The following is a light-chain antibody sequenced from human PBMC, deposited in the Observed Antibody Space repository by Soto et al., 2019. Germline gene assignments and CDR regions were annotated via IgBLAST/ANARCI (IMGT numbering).Light chain of an antibody. CDR2: AAS. V-gene: IGKV1-39*01. CDR3: QQSYSTPWT. J-gene: IGKJ1*01. CDR1: QSISSY. Sequence: DIQMTQSPSALSGSVGDRVTITCRASQSISSYLNWYQQKPGKAPKLLIYAASSLQSGVPSRFSGSGSGTDFTLTISSLQPEDFATYYCQQSYSTPWTFGQGTKVDIK.